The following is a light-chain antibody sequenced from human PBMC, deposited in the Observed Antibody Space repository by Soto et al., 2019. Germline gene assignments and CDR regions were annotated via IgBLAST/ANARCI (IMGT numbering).Light chain of an antibody. V-gene: IGKV1-5*01. CDR1: QSISNR. Sequence: EIQMTKSPSTLSASVGDRVTITCRASQSISNRLAWYQQKPGKAPKLLIYDASSLESGVPSRFSGSGSGTEFTLTISSLQPDDFATYYCQQYNSYSVTFGQGTKVDIK. CDR2: DAS. CDR3: QQYNSYSVT. J-gene: IGKJ1*01.